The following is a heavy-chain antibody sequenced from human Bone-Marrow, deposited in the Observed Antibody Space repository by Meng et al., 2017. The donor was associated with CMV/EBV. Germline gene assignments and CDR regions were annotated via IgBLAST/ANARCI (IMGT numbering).Heavy chain of an antibody. D-gene: IGHD3-3*01. CDR3: ARERRGFWSGYYPPRALDY. Sequence: GESLKISCAASGFTFSSYSMNWVRQAPGKGLEWVSSISSSSSYIYYADSVKGRFTISRDNAKNSLYLQMNSLRAEDTAVYYCARERRGFWSGYYPPRALDYWGQGTLVTVSS. CDR2: ISSSSSYI. CDR1: GFTFSSYS. V-gene: IGHV3-21*01. J-gene: IGHJ4*02.